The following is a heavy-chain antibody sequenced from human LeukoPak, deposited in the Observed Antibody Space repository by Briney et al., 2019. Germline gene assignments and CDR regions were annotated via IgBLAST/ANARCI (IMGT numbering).Heavy chain of an antibody. Sequence: GGSLRLSCAASEFTFNTYSMNWVRQAPGKGLEWVSYISSSGSTIYYADSVKGRFTISRDNAKNSLYLQMNSLRAEDTAVYYCAELGITMIGGVWGKGTTVAISS. V-gene: IGHV3-48*04. CDR2: ISSSGSTI. CDR3: AELGITMIGGV. J-gene: IGHJ6*04. D-gene: IGHD3-10*02. CDR1: EFTFNTYS.